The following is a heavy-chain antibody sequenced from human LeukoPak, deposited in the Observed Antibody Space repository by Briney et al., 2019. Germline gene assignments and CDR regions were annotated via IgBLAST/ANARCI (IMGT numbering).Heavy chain of an antibody. D-gene: IGHD4-11*01. CDR1: GGTFSSYA. J-gene: IGHJ4*02. Sequence: RASVKVSCKASGGTFSSYAISWVRQAPGQGLEWMGGIIPIFGTANYAQKFQGRVTITTDESTSTAYMELSSLRSEDTAVYYCARVGYSNSYDYWGQGTLVTVSS. CDR3: ARVGYSNSYDY. V-gene: IGHV1-69*05. CDR2: IIPIFGTA.